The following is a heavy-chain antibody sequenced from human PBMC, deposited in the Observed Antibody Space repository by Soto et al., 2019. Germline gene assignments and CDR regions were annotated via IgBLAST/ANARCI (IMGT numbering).Heavy chain of an antibody. CDR3: AKEWSSSAGKPRGMDV. Sequence: VGSLILSCAASGFTFSSYGMHWVRQAPGKGLEWVAVISYDGSNKYYADSVKGRFTISRDNSKNTLYLQMNSLRAEDTAVYYCAKEWSSSAGKPRGMDVWGQGTTVTVSS. J-gene: IGHJ6*02. V-gene: IGHV3-30*18. CDR1: GFTFSSYG. D-gene: IGHD6-6*01. CDR2: ISYDGSNK.